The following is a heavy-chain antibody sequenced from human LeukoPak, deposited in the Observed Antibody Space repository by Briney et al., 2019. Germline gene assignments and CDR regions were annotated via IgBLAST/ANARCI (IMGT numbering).Heavy chain of an antibody. CDR3: ARGDCSSTSCRDNWFDP. J-gene: IGHJ5*02. V-gene: IGHV1-2*02. Sequence: ASVKVSSKASGYTFTVYYMHWVRQAPGQGLEWMGWINPNSGGTNYAQKFQGRVTMTRDTSISTACMELSRLRSDDTAVYYCARGDCSSTSCRDNWFDPWGQGTLVTVSS. CDR2: INPNSGGT. CDR1: GYTFTVYY. D-gene: IGHD2-2*01.